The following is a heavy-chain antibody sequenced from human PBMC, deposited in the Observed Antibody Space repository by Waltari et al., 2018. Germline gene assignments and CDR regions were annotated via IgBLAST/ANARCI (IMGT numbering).Heavy chain of an antibody. CDR2: IYHSGST. CDR1: GYSISSGYY. D-gene: IGHD3-3*01. CDR3: ARDGASGYYTYYYYYMDV. V-gene: IGHV4-38-2*02. J-gene: IGHJ6*03. Sequence: QVQLQESGPGLVKPSETLSLTCAVSGYSISSGYYWGWIRQPPGKGLEWIGSIYHSGSTYYNPSLSSRVTISVDTSKNQFSLKLSSVTAADTAVYYCARDGASGYYTYYYYYMDVWGKGTTVTVSS.